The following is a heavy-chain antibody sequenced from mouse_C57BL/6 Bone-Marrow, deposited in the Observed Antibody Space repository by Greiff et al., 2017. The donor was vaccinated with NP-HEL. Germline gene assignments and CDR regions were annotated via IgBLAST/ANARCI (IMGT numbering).Heavy chain of an antibody. V-gene: IGHV1-5*01. D-gene: IGHD1-1*01. Sequence: VQLKESGTVLARPGASVKMSCKTSGYTFTSYWMHWVKQRPGQGLEWIGAIYPGNSDTIYNQKFKGKATLTVDKSSSTAYMELRSLTSEDTAVYYCARDGSTWYFDVWGTGTTVTVSS. CDR1: GYTFTSYW. J-gene: IGHJ1*03. CDR2: IYPGNSDT. CDR3: ARDGSTWYFDV.